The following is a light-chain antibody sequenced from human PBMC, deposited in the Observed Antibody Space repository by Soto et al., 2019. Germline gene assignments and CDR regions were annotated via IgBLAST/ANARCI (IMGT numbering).Light chain of an antibody. CDR2: DND. V-gene: IGLV1-51*01. CDR3: ASWDTSLTVAI. CDR1: TSNVGTKH. Sequence: QSVLTQPPSVSAAPGQKVTIPCSGSTSNVGTKHVSWYQQFPGTVPKVLIYDNDKRRSGIPDRFSGSRSGTTATLAITGLQSGDEADYYCASWDTSLTVAIFGGGTKLTVL. J-gene: IGLJ2*01.